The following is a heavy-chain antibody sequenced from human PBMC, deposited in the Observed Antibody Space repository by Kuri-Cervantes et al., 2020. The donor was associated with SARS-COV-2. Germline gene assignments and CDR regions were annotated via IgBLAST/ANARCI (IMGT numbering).Heavy chain of an antibody. V-gene: IGHV3-23*01. J-gene: IGHJ6*03. CDR3: AKAGSFDWLSIGPYYYMDV. D-gene: IGHD3-9*01. CDR2: ISGSGGST. Sequence: GSLRLSCAASGFTFSSYAMSWVRQAPGKGLEWVSAISGSGGSTYYADSVKGRFTISRDNSKNTLYLQMNSLRAEDTAVYYCAKAGSFDWLSIGPYYYMDVWGKGTTVTVSS. CDR1: GFTFSSYA.